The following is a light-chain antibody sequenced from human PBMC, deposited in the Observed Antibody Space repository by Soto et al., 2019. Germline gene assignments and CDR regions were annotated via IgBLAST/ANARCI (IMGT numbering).Light chain of an antibody. J-gene: IGKJ4*01. CDR1: QSVKNY. CDR2: GAY. Sequence: EIVMTQSPATLSVSPGERVTLSCRASQSVKNYLAWYQQKPGQAPRLLIYGAYTRATGIPARFSGSGSGAEFTLTISSLQSEDFAIYYCQQHDNWPLTFGGGTKVEI. V-gene: IGKV3-15*01. CDR3: QQHDNWPLT.